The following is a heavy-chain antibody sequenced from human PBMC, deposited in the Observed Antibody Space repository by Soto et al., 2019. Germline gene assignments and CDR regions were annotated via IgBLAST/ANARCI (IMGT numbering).Heavy chain of an antibody. CDR2: IIPIFGTA. CDR3: ARAGSGGEQLVVEDYFDY. CDR1: GGTFSSYA. J-gene: IGHJ4*02. D-gene: IGHD6-6*01. V-gene: IGHV1-69*01. Sequence: QVQLVQSGAEVKKPWSSVKVSCKASGGTFSSYAISWVRQAPGPGLEWMGGIIPIFGTANYAQTFQGRVTITADESTSTGYMELSSLRSADTAVYYCARAGSGGEQLVVEDYFDYWGQGTLVTVSS.